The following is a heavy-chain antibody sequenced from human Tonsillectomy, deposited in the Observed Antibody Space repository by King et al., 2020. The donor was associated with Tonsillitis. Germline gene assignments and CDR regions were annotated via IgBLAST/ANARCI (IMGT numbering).Heavy chain of an antibody. D-gene: IGHD3-10*01. CDR1: GGYISSYY. CDR2: IYYSGST. CDR3: ARGWFGTKRSTLGYFQH. J-gene: IGHJ1*01. Sequence: QLQESGPGLVKPSETLSLTCTVSGGYISSYYWSWIRQPPGKGLEWVGYIYYSGSTNYNPSLKSRVTISVDTSKNQFSLKLSSVTAADTAVYYCARGWFGTKRSTLGYFQHWGQGTLVTVSS. V-gene: IGHV4-59*01.